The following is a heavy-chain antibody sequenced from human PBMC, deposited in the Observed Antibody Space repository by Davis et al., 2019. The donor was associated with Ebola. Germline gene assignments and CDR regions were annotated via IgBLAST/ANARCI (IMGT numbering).Heavy chain of an antibody. CDR1: GYTFTSYG. Sequence: AASVKVSCKASGYTFTSYGISWVRQAPGQGLEWMGWISGYEDNRNYAPRFQGRITLTKDRATSTVYMELRSLRSDDTAVYYCARDTPASGGVPFFDPWGQGTLVTVSS. CDR2: ISGYEDNR. CDR3: ARDTPASGGVPFFDP. V-gene: IGHV1-18*01. D-gene: IGHD6-19*01. J-gene: IGHJ5*02.